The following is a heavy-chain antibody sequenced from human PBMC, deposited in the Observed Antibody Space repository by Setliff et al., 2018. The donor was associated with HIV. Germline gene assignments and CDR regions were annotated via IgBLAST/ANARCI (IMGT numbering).Heavy chain of an antibody. CDR1: GYTFTGNY. CDR2: INPNSGGT. CDR3: ARVAEVGRQGLDY. J-gene: IGHJ4*02. V-gene: IGHV1-2*02. D-gene: IGHD2-15*01. Sequence: ASVKVSCKASGYTFTGNYIHWVRQAPGQGLEWMGWINPNSGGTNYEQKFQGRVTITADKSTSTAYMELSSLRSEDTAVYYCARVAEVGRQGLDYWGQGTLVTVSS.